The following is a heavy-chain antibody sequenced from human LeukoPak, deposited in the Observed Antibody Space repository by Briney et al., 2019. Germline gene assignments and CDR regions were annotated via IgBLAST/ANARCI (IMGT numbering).Heavy chain of an antibody. D-gene: IGHD6-19*01. Sequence: GGSLRLSCAASGFTFSSYSMNWVRQAPGKGLEWVSSISSSSNYIYYADSVKGRFTISRDSAENSLDLQMNSLRAEDTAFYYCARGPSSGWGTFDYWGQGALVTVSS. V-gene: IGHV3-21*01. CDR3: ARGPSSGWGTFDY. J-gene: IGHJ4*02. CDR2: ISSSSNYI. CDR1: GFTFSSYS.